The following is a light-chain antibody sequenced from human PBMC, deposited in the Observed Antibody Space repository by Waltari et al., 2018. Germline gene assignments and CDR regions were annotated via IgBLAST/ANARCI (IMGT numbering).Light chain of an antibody. J-gene: IGLJ3*02. Sequence: QSALTQPASVSGSPGQSITISCPGTSSDVRAYNYVSWYQQKPGKAPQLIIDEVRDRPPGVPNRFSGSKSGYTAFLTISGLQAEDEADYYCSSYTTSRTWVFGGGTKLTVL. V-gene: IGLV2-14*01. CDR3: SSYTTSRTWV. CDR2: EVR. CDR1: SSDVRAYNY.